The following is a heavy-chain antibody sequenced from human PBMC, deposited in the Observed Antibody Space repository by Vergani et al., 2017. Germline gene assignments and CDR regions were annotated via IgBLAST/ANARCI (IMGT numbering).Heavy chain of an antibody. Sequence: QVQLVQSGAEVKKPGSSVKVSCKASGGTFSSYTISWVRQAPGQGLEWMGRIIPILGIANYAQKFQGRVTITADKSTSTAYMELSSLRSEDTAVYYCARTSGSYVNWFDPWGQGTLVTVSS. CDR1: GGTFSSYT. CDR2: IIPILGIA. J-gene: IGHJ5*02. CDR3: ARTSGSYVNWFDP. V-gene: IGHV1-69*02. D-gene: IGHD1-26*01.